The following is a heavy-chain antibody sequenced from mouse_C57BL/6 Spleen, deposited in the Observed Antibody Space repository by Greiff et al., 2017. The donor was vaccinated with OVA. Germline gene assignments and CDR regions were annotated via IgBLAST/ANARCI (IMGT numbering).Heavy chain of an antibody. CDR3: ARDTGYYAMDY. CDR1: GFTFSSYT. D-gene: IGHD1-1*01. J-gene: IGHJ4*01. Sequence: EVKLMESGGGLVKPGGSLKLSCAASGFTFSSYTMSWVRQTPEKRLEWVATISGGGGNTYYPDSVKGRFTISRDNAKNTLYLQMSSLRSEDTALYYCARDTGYYAMDYWGQGTSVTVAS. CDR2: ISGGGGNT. V-gene: IGHV5-9*01.